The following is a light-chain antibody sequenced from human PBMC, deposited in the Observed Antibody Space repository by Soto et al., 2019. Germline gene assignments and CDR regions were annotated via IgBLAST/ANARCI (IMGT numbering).Light chain of an antibody. CDR3: MQGTHWPPYT. CDR2: KVS. CDR1: QSLVHSDGNTY. V-gene: IGKV2-30*02. J-gene: IGKJ2*01. Sequence: DVVMTQSPLSLPVTLGQPASISCRSSQSLVHSDGNTYLNWFHQRPGQSPRRLLYKVSNRDSGVPDRFSGSGSDTDFALKISGVEAEDVGVYYCMQGTHWPPYTFGQGTKLEI.